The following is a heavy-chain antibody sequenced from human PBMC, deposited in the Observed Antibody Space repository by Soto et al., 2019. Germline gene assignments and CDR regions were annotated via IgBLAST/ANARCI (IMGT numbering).Heavy chain of an antibody. Sequence: GSLRLSCAASGFTFSSYVMHWVRQAPGKGLEWVAVISYDGSNKYYADSVKGRFTISRDNSKHTLFLQMNSLRPEDTAVYYCAKDLEGYCSSTSCYTYFGLDVWGQGTTVTVSS. CDR3: AKDLEGYCSSTSCYTYFGLDV. V-gene: IGHV3-30*18. CDR1: GFTFSSYV. J-gene: IGHJ6*02. CDR2: ISYDGSNK. D-gene: IGHD2-2*01.